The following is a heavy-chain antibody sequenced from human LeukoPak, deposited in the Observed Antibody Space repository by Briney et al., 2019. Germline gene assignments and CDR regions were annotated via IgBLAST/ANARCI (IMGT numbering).Heavy chain of an antibody. CDR1: GFTFSSYW. V-gene: IGHV3-74*01. Sequence: QAGGSLRLSCAASGFTFSSYWMHWVRQAPGKGLVWVSRIKSDGSTNYADSVKGRFTISRDNAKNTVSLQMNSLRAEDTGVYYCAKDPFVFGSGSYLIDYWGQGTLVTVSS. CDR2: IKSDGST. D-gene: IGHD1-26*01. J-gene: IGHJ4*02. CDR3: AKDPFVFGSGSYLIDY.